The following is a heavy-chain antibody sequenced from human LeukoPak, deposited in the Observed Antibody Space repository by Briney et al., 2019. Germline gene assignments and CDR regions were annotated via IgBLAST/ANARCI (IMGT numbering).Heavy chain of an antibody. Sequence: PSETLSPTCTVSGGSISSYYWSWIRQPAGKGLEWIGRIYTSGSTNYNPSLKSRVTMSVDTSKNQFSLKLSSVTAADTAVYYCASSYSSSSGLVFDYWGQGTLVTVSS. V-gene: IGHV4-4*07. CDR3: ASSYSSSSGLVFDY. CDR1: GGSISSYY. CDR2: IYTSGST. J-gene: IGHJ4*02. D-gene: IGHD6-6*01.